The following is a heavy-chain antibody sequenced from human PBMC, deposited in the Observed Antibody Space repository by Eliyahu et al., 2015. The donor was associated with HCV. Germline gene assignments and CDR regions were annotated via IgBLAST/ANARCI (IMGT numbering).Heavy chain of an antibody. CDR1: GGTFSRYT. Sequence: QVQLVQSGAEVKKPGSSVKVSCKASGGTFSRYTISWVRQAPGQGLEWLGGIKPIFGTANYAQKLQGRVTITADESTSTAYMELSSLRSEDTAVYYCALEGGSSGPRWFDPWGQGTLITVSS. CDR2: IKPIFGTA. V-gene: IGHV1-69*01. J-gene: IGHJ5*02. D-gene: IGHD6-19*01. CDR3: ALEGGSSGPRWFDP.